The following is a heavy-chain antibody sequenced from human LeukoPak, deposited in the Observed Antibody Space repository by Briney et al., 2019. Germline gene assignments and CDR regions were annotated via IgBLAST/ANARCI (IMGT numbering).Heavy chain of an antibody. CDR3: ARDLAGYYDSSGLDY. D-gene: IGHD3-22*01. Sequence: WASVKVSCKASGYTFTGHYMHWVRQAPGQGLEWMGWINPSSGGTNYAQKFQGRVTMTRDTSISTAYMELSRLRSDDTAVYYCARDLAGYYDSSGLDYWGQGTLVTVSS. CDR2: INPSSGGT. V-gene: IGHV1-2*02. CDR1: GYTFTGHY. J-gene: IGHJ4*02.